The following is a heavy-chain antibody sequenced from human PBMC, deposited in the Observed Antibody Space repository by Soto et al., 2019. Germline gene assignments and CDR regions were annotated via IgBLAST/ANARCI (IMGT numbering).Heavy chain of an antibody. CDR2: MNPNSGNT. Sequence: ASVKVSCKASGYTFTSYDINWVRQATGQGLEWMGWMNPNSGNTGYAQKFQGRVTMTRNTSISTAYMELSSLRSEDTAVYYCARFRRSATRGSRYYYYYGMDVWGQGTTVTVSS. V-gene: IGHV1-8*01. CDR1: GYTFTSYD. CDR3: ARFRRSATRGSRYYYYYGMDV. J-gene: IGHJ6*02. D-gene: IGHD3-10*01.